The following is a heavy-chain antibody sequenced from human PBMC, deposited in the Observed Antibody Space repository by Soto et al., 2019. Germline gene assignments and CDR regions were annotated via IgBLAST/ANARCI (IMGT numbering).Heavy chain of an antibody. D-gene: IGHD5-18*01. Sequence: EVQLLESGGGLVQPGGSLRLSCAASGFTFSNYAMSWVRQAPEKGLEWVSVISGSGGSTYYAASVKGRFTISRDNSKNTVYLQMNSLRAEDTAVYYCAKVFSAMVTNAFDIWVQGTMVTVSS. CDR3: AKVFSAMVTNAFDI. J-gene: IGHJ3*02. CDR1: GFTFSNYA. CDR2: ISGSGGST. V-gene: IGHV3-23*01.